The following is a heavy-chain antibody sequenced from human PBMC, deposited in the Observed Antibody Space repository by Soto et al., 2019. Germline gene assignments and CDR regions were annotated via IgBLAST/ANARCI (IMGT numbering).Heavy chain of an antibody. CDR3: AGDLGGSSWQRWDFDL. D-gene: IGHD6-13*01. J-gene: IGHJ2*01. V-gene: IGHV4-61*01. CDR1: GGSVSSGSYY. CDR2: IYYSGST. Sequence: QVQLQESGPGLVKPSETLSLTCTVSGGSVSSGSYYWSWIRQPPGKGLEWIGYIYYSGSTNYNPPPKRRVTTSVDTSKNRFSLKLSSVTVGDRAVYYCAGDLGGSSWQRWDFDLWGRGTLVTVSS.